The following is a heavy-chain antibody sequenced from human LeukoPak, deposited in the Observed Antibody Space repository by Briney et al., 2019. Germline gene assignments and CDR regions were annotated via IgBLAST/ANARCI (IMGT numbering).Heavy chain of an antibody. J-gene: IGHJ4*02. CDR2: IYYSGST. CDR1: GGSISSYY. D-gene: IGHD6-19*01. V-gene: IGHV4-59*01. Sequence: SETLSLTCTVSGGSISSYYWGWIRQPPGKGLEWIGYIYYSGSTNYNPSLRSRVTISVDTSKNQFSLKLSSVTAADTAVYYCASSRSSGWYDYWGQGALVTVSS. CDR3: ASSRSSGWYDY.